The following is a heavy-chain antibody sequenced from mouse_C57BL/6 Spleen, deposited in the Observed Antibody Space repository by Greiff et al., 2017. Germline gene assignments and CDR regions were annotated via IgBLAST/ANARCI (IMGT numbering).Heavy chain of an antibody. CDR3: ASHYYGSSCSFAY. V-gene: IGHV3-1*01. Sequence: EVQLVESGPGMVKPSPSLSLSCTATGYSITSGYVCHWIRHFPGNNLECMCYLRYSGSTNYNPSLKSPISITHDTSKNHCFLKWNSVTTEDAAAFYCASHYYGSSCSFAYWGKGTMVTVSA. CDR1: GYSITSGYV. J-gene: IGHJ3*01. CDR2: LRYSGST. D-gene: IGHD1-1*01.